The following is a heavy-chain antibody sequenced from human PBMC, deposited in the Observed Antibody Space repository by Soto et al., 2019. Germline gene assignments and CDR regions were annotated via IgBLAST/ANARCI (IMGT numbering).Heavy chain of an antibody. CDR1: GGSVSGYH. D-gene: IGHD5-18*01. V-gene: IGHV4-59*08. CDR2: INNNGNT. J-gene: IGHJ4*02. CDR3: ARRYGSCFDY. Sequence: SETLSLTCNVSGGSVSGYHWSWIRQPPGKGLEWIGYINNNGNTDYNPSLKSRVTISVDTSKNQFSLKLSSVTAADTAVYYCARRYGSCFDYWGQGTLVTVSS.